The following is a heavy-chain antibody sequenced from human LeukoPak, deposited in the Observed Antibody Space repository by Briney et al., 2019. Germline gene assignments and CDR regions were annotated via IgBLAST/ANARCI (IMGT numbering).Heavy chain of an antibody. D-gene: IGHD2-15*01. CDR1: GYTFTSYY. CDR3: ARAIKDIVVVGATGWFDP. V-gene: IGHV1-46*01. J-gene: IGHJ5*02. Sequence: ASVKVSCKASGYTFTSYYMHWVRQAPGQGLEWMGIINPSGGSTSYAQKFQGRVTMTRDTSTSTVYMELSSLRSEDTAVYYCARAIKDIVVVGATGWFDPWGQGTLVTVPS. CDR2: INPSGGST.